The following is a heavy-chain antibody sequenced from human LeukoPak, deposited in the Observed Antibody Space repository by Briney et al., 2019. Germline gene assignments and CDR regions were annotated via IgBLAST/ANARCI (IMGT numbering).Heavy chain of an antibody. V-gene: IGHV3-33*01. CDR1: GFTFSSFG. J-gene: IGHJ4*02. Sequence: GTSLRLSCAASGFTFSSFGMHWVRQAPGKGLEWVTLIWYDGSSEYYVDSVKGRFTISRDNSKNTLYLQINSLRAEDTAVYYCARDSYDILTGYYSGPDYWGQGTQVTV. CDR2: IWYDGSSE. D-gene: IGHD3-9*01. CDR3: ARDSYDILTGYYSGPDY.